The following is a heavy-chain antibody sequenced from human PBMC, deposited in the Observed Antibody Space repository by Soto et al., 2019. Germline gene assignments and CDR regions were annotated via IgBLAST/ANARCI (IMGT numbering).Heavy chain of an antibody. V-gene: IGHV4-59*01. J-gene: IGHJ4*02. CDR2: ISYSGST. CDR1: GGSTSSYY. D-gene: IGHD4-17*01. CDR3: ARASPYGDYALDY. Sequence: PSETLSLTCTVSGGSTSSYYWIWIRQPPGKGLEWIGYISYSGSTNYNPSLKSRPTISVDTSKNQFSLKLRSVTAADTAVYYCARASPYGDYALDYWGQGTLVTVSS.